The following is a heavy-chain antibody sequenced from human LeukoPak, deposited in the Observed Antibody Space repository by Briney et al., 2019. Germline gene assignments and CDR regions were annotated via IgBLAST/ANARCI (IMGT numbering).Heavy chain of an antibody. D-gene: IGHD6-19*01. CDR2: ISYDGSNK. Sequence: GGSLRLSCAASGFTFSSYAMHWVRQAPGKGLEWVAVISYDGSNKYYADSVKGRFTISRDNSKNTLYLQMNSLRAEDTAVYYCARERTDTSDDIAVAGPLDYWGQGTLVTVSS. CDR1: GFTFSSYA. V-gene: IGHV3-30-3*01. J-gene: IGHJ4*02. CDR3: ARERTDTSDDIAVAGPLDY.